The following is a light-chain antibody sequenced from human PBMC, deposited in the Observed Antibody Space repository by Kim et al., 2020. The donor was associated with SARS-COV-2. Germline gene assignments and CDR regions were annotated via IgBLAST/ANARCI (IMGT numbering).Light chain of an antibody. CDR2: GAS. CDR1: QSVSSSY. Sequence: SPGERATLSCRASQSVSSSYVAWYQQKPGQAPRLLIYGASSRATGIPDRFSGSGSGTDFTLTISRLEPEEFAVYYCQQYGSSPEYTFGQGTKLEI. V-gene: IGKV3-20*01. CDR3: QQYGSSPEYT. J-gene: IGKJ2*01.